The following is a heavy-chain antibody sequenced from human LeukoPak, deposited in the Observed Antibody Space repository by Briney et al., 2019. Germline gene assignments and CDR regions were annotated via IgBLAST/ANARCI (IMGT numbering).Heavy chain of an antibody. D-gene: IGHD2-2*01. CDR2: IYYSGST. J-gene: IGHJ3*02. CDR3: ARRYCSSTSCYVFPLRRGSHGFDI. V-gene: IGHV4-59*12. CDR1: GGSISSYY. Sequence: PSETLSLTCTVSGGSISSYYWSWIRQPPGKGLEWIGYIYYSGSTNYNPSLKSRVTISVDTSKNQFSLKLSSVTAADTAVYYCARRYCSSTSCYVFPLRRGSHGFDIWGQGTMVTVSS.